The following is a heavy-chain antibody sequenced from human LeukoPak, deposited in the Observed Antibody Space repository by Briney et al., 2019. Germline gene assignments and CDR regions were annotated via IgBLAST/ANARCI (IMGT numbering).Heavy chain of an antibody. D-gene: IGHD5-18*01. J-gene: IGHJ3*02. V-gene: IGHV3-64*04. CDR3: ASQNTAMLAFDI. Sequence: GGSLRLSCSASGFTFSSYAMHWVRQAPGKGLEYVSAISSNGGSTYYADSVKGRFTISRDNSKNTLYLQMNSLRAEDTAVYYCASQNTAMLAFDIWGQGTMVTVSS. CDR2: ISSNGGST. CDR1: GFTFSSYA.